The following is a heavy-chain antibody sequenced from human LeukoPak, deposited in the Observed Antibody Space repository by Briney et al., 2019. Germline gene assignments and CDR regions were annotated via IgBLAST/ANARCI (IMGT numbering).Heavy chain of an antibody. CDR2: INHSGST. CDR3: ARGRWLPFDY. Sequence: SETLPLTCAVYGGSFSGYYWSWIRQPPGKGLEWIGEINHSGSTNYNPSLKSRVTISVDTSKNQFSLKLSSVTAADTAVYYCARGRWLPFDYWGQGTLVTVSS. CDR1: GGSFSGYY. D-gene: IGHD4-23*01. V-gene: IGHV4-34*01. J-gene: IGHJ4*02.